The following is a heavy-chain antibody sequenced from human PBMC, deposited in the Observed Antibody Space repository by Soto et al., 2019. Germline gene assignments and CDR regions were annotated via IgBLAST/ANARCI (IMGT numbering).Heavy chain of an antibody. Sequence: PSETLSLTCTVSGGSISSSNYYWGWIRQPPGKGLEWIGSIYYSGSTYYNPSLKSRVTISVDTSKNQFSLKLSFVTAADTAVYYCARQPVAGTAFFDYWGQGTLVTVSS. CDR3: ARQPVAGTAFFDY. V-gene: IGHV4-39*01. J-gene: IGHJ4*02. D-gene: IGHD6-19*01. CDR2: IYYSGST. CDR1: GGSISSSNYY.